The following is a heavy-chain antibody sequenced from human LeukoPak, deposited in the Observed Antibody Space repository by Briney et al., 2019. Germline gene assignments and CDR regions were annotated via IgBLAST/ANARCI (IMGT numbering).Heavy chain of an antibody. CDR1: GFTFSSYA. CDR3: AKDSKRVAVAGNYFDY. Sequence: GGSLRLSCAASGFTFSSYAMSWVRQAPGKGLERVSAISGSGGSTYYADSVKGRFTISRDNSKNTLYLQMNSLRAEDTAVYYCAKDSKRVAVAGNYFDYWGQGTLVTVSS. V-gene: IGHV3-23*01. D-gene: IGHD6-19*01. CDR2: ISGSGGST. J-gene: IGHJ4*02.